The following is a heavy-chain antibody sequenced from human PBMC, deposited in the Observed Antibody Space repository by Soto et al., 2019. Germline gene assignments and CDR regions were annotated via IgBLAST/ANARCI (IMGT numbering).Heavy chain of an antibody. CDR3: AKSIVPAAMLEGYYFDY. CDR2: ISGSGGST. Sequence: GGSLRLSCAASGFTFSSYAMSWVRQAPGKGLEWVSAISGSGGSTYYADSVKGRFTISRDNSKNTLYLQMNSLTAEDTAVYYCAKSIVPAAMLEGYYFDYWGQGTLVTVSS. J-gene: IGHJ4*02. CDR1: GFTFSSYA. D-gene: IGHD2-2*01. V-gene: IGHV3-23*01.